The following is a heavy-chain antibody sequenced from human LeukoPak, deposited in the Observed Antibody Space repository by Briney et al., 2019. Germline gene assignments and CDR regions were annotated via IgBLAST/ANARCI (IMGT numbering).Heavy chain of an antibody. V-gene: IGHV1-18*01. CDR3: ARIEPSYYYYYMDV. Sequence: ASVKVSCKASGYTFTSYGISWVRQAPGQGLEWMGWISAYNGNTNYAQKLQGRVTMTTDTSTSTAYMELRSLRSDDTAVYYCARIEPSYYYYYMDVWGKGTTVTVSS. CDR2: ISAYNGNT. J-gene: IGHJ6*03. D-gene: IGHD1-14*01. CDR1: GYTFTSYG.